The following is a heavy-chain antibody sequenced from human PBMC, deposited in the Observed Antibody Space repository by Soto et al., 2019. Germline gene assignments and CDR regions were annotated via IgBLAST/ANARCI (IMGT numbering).Heavy chain of an antibody. CDR2: MSGSGGST. V-gene: IGHV3-23*01. Sequence: GGSLRLSCAASGFTFSSYAMSWVRQAPGKGLEWVSAMSGSGGSTYYADSVKGRFTISRDNSKNTLYLQMNSLRAEDTAVYYCAKPRGSGSYHGGYYFDYWGQGTLVTVSS. CDR3: AKPRGSGSYHGGYYFDY. CDR1: GFTFSSYA. D-gene: IGHD1-26*01. J-gene: IGHJ4*02.